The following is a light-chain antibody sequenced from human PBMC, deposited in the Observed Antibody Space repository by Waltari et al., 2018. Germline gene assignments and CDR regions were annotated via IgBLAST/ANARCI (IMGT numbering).Light chain of an antibody. J-gene: IGKJ5*01. CDR1: QSVSSN. Sequence: EIVMTQSPATLSVSPGERATLSCRASQSVSSNLACYQQKPGQAPRLLIYGESTRATGIPARFSGSVSGTEFTLTISSLQSEDFAVYYCQQYNNWLPITFGQGTRLEIK. CDR2: GES. CDR3: QQYNNWLPIT. V-gene: IGKV3-15*01.